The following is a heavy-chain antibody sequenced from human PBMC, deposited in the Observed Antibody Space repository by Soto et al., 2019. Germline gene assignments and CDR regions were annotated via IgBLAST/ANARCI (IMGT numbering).Heavy chain of an antibody. Sequence: SETLSLTCTVSGGSISSNTYYWGWIRQPPGKGLEWIGTIYYTGTTYYNPSLKSRITISVDTSKNQFSLILSSVTSADTAVYYCARDQLSSGLYVWFDPWGQGTLVTVS. CDR3: ARDQLSSGLYVWFDP. J-gene: IGHJ5*02. D-gene: IGHD6-25*01. CDR1: GGSISSNTYY. CDR2: IYYTGTT. V-gene: IGHV4-39*07.